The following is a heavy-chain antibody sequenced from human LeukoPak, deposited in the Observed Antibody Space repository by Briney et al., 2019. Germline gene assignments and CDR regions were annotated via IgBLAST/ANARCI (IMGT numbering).Heavy chain of an antibody. CDR2: ISSSSSYI. Sequence: PGGSLRLSCAASGFTFSSYWMHWVRQAPGKGLEWVSSISSSSSYIYYADSVKGRFTISRDNAKNSLYLQMNSLRAEDTAVYYCARAADRWGYGFGESNHDAFDIWGQGTMVTVSS. J-gene: IGHJ3*02. CDR3: ARAADRWGYGFGESNHDAFDI. CDR1: GFTFSSYW. D-gene: IGHD3-10*01. V-gene: IGHV3-21*01.